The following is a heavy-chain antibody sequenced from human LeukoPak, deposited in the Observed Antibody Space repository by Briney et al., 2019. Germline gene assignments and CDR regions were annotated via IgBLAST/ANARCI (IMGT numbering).Heavy chain of an antibody. CDR2: IKQDGSEK. V-gene: IGHV3-7*03. Sequence: GGSLRLSCAASGFAFNSYWMSWVRQAPGKGLEWVANIKQDGSEKYYVDSVKGRFTISRDNAKNSLYLQMNSLRAEDTAVYYCARDSTFRYDSSGYYLARAFDIWGQGTMVAVSS. J-gene: IGHJ3*02. CDR1: GFAFNSYW. CDR3: ARDSTFRYDSSGYYLARAFDI. D-gene: IGHD3-22*01.